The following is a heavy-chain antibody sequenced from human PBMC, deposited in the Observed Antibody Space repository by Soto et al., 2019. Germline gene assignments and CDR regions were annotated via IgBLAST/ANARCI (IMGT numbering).Heavy chain of an antibody. CDR1: GGSISSGGYS. D-gene: IGHD2-8*01. CDR3: ARTKAASVYYYFDY. CDR2: IYHSGST. V-gene: IGHV4-30-2*01. J-gene: IGHJ4*02. Sequence: QLQLQESGSGLVKPSQTLSLTCAVSGGSISSGGYSWSWIRQPPGKGLEWIGYIYHSGSTYYNPSLKSGVTISVDRSKNQFSLKLSSVTAADTAVYYCARTKAASVYYYFDYWGQGTLVTVSS.